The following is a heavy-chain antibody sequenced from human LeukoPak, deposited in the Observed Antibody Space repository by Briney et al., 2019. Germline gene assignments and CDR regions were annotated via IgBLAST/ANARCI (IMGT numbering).Heavy chain of an antibody. J-gene: IGHJ5*02. CDR2: INPNSGGT. Sequence: ASVKVSCKASGYTFTGYYMHWVRQAPGPELEWMGWINPNSGGTYYAQKFQGWVTMTRDTSISTAYMELSRLRSDDTAVYYCANAVVVPAADNWFDPWGQGTLVTVSS. CDR1: GYTFTGYY. CDR3: ANAVVVPAADNWFDP. D-gene: IGHD2-2*01. V-gene: IGHV1-2*04.